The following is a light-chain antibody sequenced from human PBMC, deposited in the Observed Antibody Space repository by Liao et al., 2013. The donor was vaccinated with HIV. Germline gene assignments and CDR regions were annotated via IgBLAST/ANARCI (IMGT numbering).Light chain of an antibody. CDR3: QSADSSDTPLV. CDR2: KDS. CDR1: ALPKQY. Sequence: SYELTQPPSVSVSPGQTARITCSGDALPKQYAYWYQQKPGQAPVVVIYKDSERRSGIPERFSGSSSGTTVTLTIRGVQAEDEGDYYCQSADSSDTPLVFGGGTKLTVL. V-gene: IGLV3-25*03. J-gene: IGLJ2*01.